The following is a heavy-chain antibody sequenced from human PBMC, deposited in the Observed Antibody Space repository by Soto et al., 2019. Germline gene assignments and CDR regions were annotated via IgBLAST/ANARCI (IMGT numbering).Heavy chain of an antibody. CDR1: GGSFSGSY. V-gene: IGHV4-34*01. CDR2: INHSGST. CDR3: ARRARPRPDYYYYYMDV. Sequence: SQSLSLTCGVYGGSFSGSYWSWIRQPPGKGLEWIGEINHSGSTNCNPSLKSRVTISADTSKKQFSLKLSSVTAADTAVYYCARRARPRPDYYYYYMDVWGKGTTVTVSS. J-gene: IGHJ6*03. D-gene: IGHD6-6*01.